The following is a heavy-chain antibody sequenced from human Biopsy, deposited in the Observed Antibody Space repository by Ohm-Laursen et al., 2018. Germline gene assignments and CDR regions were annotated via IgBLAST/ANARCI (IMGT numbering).Heavy chain of an antibody. CDR1: GYTYSDYG. CDR3: TRDLRTRAETFDS. CDR2: ISGLNGIK. D-gene: IGHD4-17*01. Sequence: ASVKVSCKPSGYTYSDYGVSWVRQAPGQGLEWMGWISGLNGIKTSASKFQGRLTMTTDRSASTAYMELRGLRSDDTAVYYCTRDLRTRAETFDSWGQGTLVIVSS. V-gene: IGHV1-18*01. J-gene: IGHJ5*01.